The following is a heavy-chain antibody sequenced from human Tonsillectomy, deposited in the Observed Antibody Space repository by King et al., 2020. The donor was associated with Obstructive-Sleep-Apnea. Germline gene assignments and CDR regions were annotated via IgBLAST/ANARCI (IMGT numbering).Heavy chain of an antibody. CDR1: GFTFNSFG. CDR3: ARDSPLRTGNYYGMDV. V-gene: IGHV3-33*01. J-gene: IGHJ6*02. Sequence: VQLVESGGGVVQPGRSLRLSCAASGFTFNSFGMDWVRQAPGKGLEWVAFIWYDGSNKYYAESVKGRFTISRDNSKNTLYLQMNSLRAEDTAVYYCARDSPLRTGNYYGMDVWGQGTTVTVSS. CDR2: IWYDGSNK. D-gene: IGHD3/OR15-3a*01.